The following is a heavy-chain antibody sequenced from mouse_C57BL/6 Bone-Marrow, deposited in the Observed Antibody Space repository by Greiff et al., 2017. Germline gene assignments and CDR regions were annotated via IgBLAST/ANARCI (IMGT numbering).Heavy chain of an antibody. J-gene: IGHJ2*01. CDR3: ARYYYGSRGYYLDY. V-gene: IGHV1-54*01. Sequence: QVQLQQSGAELVRPGTSLKVSCKASGYAFTNYLLEWVKQRPGQGLEWIGVINPGSGGTNYNEKFKGKATLTADKSSSTAYMQLSSLTSEDSAVYFCARYYYGSRGYYLDYWGQGTTLTVSS. CDR1: GYAFTNYL. D-gene: IGHD1-1*01. CDR2: INPGSGGT.